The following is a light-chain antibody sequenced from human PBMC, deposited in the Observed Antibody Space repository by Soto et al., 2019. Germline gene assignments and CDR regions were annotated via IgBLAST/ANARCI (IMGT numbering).Light chain of an antibody. CDR2: LNSDGSH. J-gene: IGLJ2*01. Sequence: QSVLTQSPSASASLGASVKLTCTLSSGHSTYAIAWHQQQPEKGPRYLMKLNSDGSHSKGDGIPDRFSGSSSGAERYLTISSLQSEDEADYYSQTWGTGIQVIFGGGTKVTVL. CDR1: SGHSTYA. CDR3: QTWGTGIQVI. V-gene: IGLV4-69*01.